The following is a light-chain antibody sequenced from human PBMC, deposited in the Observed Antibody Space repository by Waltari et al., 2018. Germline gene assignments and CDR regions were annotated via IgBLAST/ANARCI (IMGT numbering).Light chain of an antibody. J-gene: IGKJ1*01. CDR3: QQYNDWPRT. V-gene: IGKV3-15*01. CDR2: AAS. Sequence: EVVMTQSPATLSLSPGERATLPCRASQSVSINLYWYQQKPGQAPRLLIYAASPRATGVPARFSGSGSGTEFTLTISSLQSEDFAVYYCQQYNDWPRTFGHGTKVEIK. CDR1: QSVSIN.